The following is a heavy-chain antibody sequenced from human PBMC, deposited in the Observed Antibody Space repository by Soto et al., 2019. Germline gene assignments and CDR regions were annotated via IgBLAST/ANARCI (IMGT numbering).Heavy chain of an antibody. CDR1: EFTFSSYA. CDR2: ISGSGGST. Sequence: GGSLRLSCAASEFTFSSYAMSWVRQAPGKGLEWVSAISGSGGSTYYADSVKGRFTISRDTSKNTLYLQMSSLRAEDTALYYCAKSYSSNWYDYFDNWGQGALVTVSS. CDR3: AKSYSSNWYDYFDN. V-gene: IGHV3-23*01. D-gene: IGHD6-13*01. J-gene: IGHJ4*02.